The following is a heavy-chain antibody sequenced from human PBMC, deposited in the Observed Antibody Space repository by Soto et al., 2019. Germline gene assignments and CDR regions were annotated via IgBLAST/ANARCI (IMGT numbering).Heavy chain of an antibody. Sequence: QVQVVQSGAEVREPGASVKVSCKASGYTFSTYAIHWVRQAPGQRLEWMGWIDADNDNTKYSQKFQGRVTITRDTSARTVYMELSSLRSEDTAVYYCATSLGRPSYSGMDVWDQGTTVTVSS. CDR1: GYTFSTYA. D-gene: IGHD3-16*01. CDR2: IDADNDNT. CDR3: ATSLGRPSYSGMDV. J-gene: IGHJ6*02. V-gene: IGHV1-3*01.